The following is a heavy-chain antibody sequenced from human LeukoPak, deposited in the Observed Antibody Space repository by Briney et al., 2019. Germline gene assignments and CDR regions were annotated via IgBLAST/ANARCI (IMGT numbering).Heavy chain of an antibody. D-gene: IGHD3-10*01. V-gene: IGHV4-34*01. CDR3: ARCYVVRGVTLNPISNWFGP. CDR1: GGSFSGYY. Sequence: SETLSLTCAVSGGSFSGYYWSWIRQPPGKGLEWIGEINHSGSTNYNPSLKSRVTVSVDTSKNQFSLKLNSVTAAVTAEYYCARCYVVRGVTLNPISNWFGPWGQGTLVTVSS. J-gene: IGHJ5*02. CDR2: INHSGST.